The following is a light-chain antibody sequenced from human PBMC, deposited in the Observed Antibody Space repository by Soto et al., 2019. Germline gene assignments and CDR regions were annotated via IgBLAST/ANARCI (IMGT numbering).Light chain of an antibody. V-gene: IGKV4-1*01. J-gene: IGKJ5*01. CDR1: QNVLYSAKNKNF. Sequence: DIVMTQSPDSLAVSLGERATIHCKSSQNVLYSAKNKNFLTWYQQKPGQPPKLLIYWASTRESGVPDRFTGSGSGTDFTLTINSLQAEDVAVYYCQQHYSTPITFGQGTRLEI. CDR2: WAS. CDR3: QQHYSTPIT.